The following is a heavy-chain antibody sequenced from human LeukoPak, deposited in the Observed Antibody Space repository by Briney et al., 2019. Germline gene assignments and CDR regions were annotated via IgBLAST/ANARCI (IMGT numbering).Heavy chain of an antibody. CDR2: IYPRDSHS. CDR1: GYSFITYW. D-gene: IGHD3-16*01. J-gene: IGHJ3*02. Sequence: GESLKLSCTGSGYSFITYWIGWVRHMPGKGLEWMGIIYPRDSHSRYSPSFQGQVTISVDKSISTAYLHWSSLKASDTAMYYCARSYYDRGDAFDIWGQGTMVTVSS. V-gene: IGHV5-51*01. CDR3: ARSYYDRGDAFDI.